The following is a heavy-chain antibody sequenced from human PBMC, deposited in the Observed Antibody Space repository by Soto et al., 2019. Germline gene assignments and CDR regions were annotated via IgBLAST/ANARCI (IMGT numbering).Heavy chain of an antibody. CDR1: GGTFSSYA. V-gene: IGHV1-69*12. CDR2: IIPIFGTA. CDR3: ARDRRSNWNSDYYCHGMDV. J-gene: IGHJ6*02. D-gene: IGHD1-7*01. Sequence: QVQLVQSGAEVKKPGSSVKVSCKASGGTFSSYAISWVRQAPGQGLEWMGGIIPIFGTANYAQKFQGRVTITAGESTSTADMELSSVRSEDTAVYYCARDRRSNWNSDYYCHGMDVWGQGTTVTVSS.